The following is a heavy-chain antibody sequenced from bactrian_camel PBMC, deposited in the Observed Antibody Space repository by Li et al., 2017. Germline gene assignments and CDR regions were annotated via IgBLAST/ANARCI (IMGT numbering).Heavy chain of an antibody. CDR3: AAALTPSCRDLGLRY. V-gene: IGHV3S55*01. J-gene: IGHJ4*01. Sequence: HVQLVESGGGSVQAGGSLRLSCAASGYTYGDYGGYDMGWFRQAPGNGRELVASLSTDRTIKYSDSVKGRFTISRDNAKNTLYLQMNSLKSEDTAMYYCAAALTPSCRDLGLRYWGQGTQVTVS. CDR2: LSTDRTI. CDR1: GYTYGDYGGYD. D-gene: IGHD7*01.